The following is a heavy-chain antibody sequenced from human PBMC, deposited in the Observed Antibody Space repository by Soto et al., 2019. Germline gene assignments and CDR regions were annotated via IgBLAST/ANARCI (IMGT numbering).Heavy chain of an antibody. CDR3: ARSGAYCTSITCLFDSF. V-gene: IGHV1-18*01. Sequence: QAQLVQSGGEVKKPGASVKVSCRASGYAFTSYGYAWVRQAPGQGLEWMGWISAYNGDTNYAQKFQDRVTLTTDTSTTTVHMELRNLGSDDTAVYYCARSGAYCTSITCLFDSFWGPGTLVTVSS. CDR1: GYAFTSYG. CDR2: ISAYNGDT. D-gene: IGHD2-8*01. J-gene: IGHJ4*02.